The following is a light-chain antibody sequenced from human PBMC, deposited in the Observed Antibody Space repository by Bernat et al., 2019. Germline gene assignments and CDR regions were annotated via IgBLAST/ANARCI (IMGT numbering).Light chain of an antibody. J-gene: IGLJ3*02. Sequence: QTVVTQEPSFSVSPGGTVTLTCGLRSGAVSKNYYPSWYQQTPGQAPRTLIYSTEARSSGVPDRFSGSILGNKAALTITGAQADDESDYYCELYMGDGIWVFGGGTKLTVL. V-gene: IGLV8-61*01. CDR3: ELYMGDGIWV. CDR2: STE. CDR1: SGAVSKNYY.